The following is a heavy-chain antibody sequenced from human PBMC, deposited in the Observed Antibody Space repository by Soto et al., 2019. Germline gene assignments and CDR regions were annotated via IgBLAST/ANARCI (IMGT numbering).Heavy chain of an antibody. V-gene: IGHV3-30-3*01. CDR2: ISYDGSNK. D-gene: IGHD6-19*01. Sequence: QVQLVESGGGVIQPGRSLRLSCAASGFTFSSYAMHWVSQAPGKGLDWVALISYDGSNKYYADSVKGRFTISRDNSKNTLYLQMNSLRAEDTAVYYCARMGGSGGAFDIWGQGTMVTVSS. J-gene: IGHJ3*02. CDR1: GFTFSSYA. CDR3: ARMGGSGGAFDI.